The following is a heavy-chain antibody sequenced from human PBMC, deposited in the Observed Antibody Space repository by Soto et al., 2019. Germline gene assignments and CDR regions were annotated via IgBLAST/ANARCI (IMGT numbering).Heavy chain of an antibody. V-gene: IGHV1-18*01. Sequence: GASVKVSCKASGYTFTSYGISWVRQAPGQGLEWMGWISAYNGNTNYAQKLQGRVTMTTDTSTSTAYMELRSLRSDDTAVYYCSYGEPNYYYYYGMDVWGQGTTVTVSS. D-gene: IGHD4-17*01. CDR3: SYGEPNYYYYYGMDV. CDR1: GYTFTSYG. J-gene: IGHJ6*02. CDR2: ISAYNGNT.